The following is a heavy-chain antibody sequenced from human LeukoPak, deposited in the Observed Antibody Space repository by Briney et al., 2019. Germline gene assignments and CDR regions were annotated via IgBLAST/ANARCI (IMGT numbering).Heavy chain of an antibody. J-gene: IGHJ4*01. V-gene: IGHV3-33*06. CDR2: MWYDGSNR. CDR3: AKDASAYSGSYFDY. D-gene: IGHD1-26*01. CDR1: GFTFSSNA. Sequence: GRSLRLSCAASGFTFSSNAMHWVRQAPGKGLEWVAVMWYDGSNRDSADSVKGRFTISRDNSKNTKYLQMNSLSAEDTAVYYCAKDASAYSGSYFDYWGHGILVTVSS.